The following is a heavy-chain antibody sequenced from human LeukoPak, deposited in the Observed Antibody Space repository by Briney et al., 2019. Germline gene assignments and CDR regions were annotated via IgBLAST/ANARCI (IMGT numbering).Heavy chain of an antibody. D-gene: IGHD6-19*01. Sequence: GGSLRLSCAASGFTFSSYSMNWVRQAPGKGLEWVSSISSSSSYIYYADSVKGRFTISRDNAKNSLYLQMNSLRAEDTAVYYCARGGWIDAFVIWGQGTMVTVSS. V-gene: IGHV3-21*01. CDR2: ISSSSSYI. J-gene: IGHJ3*02. CDR1: GFTFSSYS. CDR3: ARGGWIDAFVI.